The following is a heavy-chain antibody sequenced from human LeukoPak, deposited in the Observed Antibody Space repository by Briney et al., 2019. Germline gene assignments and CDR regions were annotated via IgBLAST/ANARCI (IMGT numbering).Heavy chain of an antibody. D-gene: IGHD3-22*01. CDR3: ARPYDSSGYYYFDY. CDR1: GFTFSSYG. V-gene: IGHV3-33*01. CDR2: IWYDGSNK. J-gene: IGHJ4*02. Sequence: PGGSLRLSCAASGFTFSSYGMHWARQAPGKGLEWVAVIWYDGSNKYYADSVKGRFTISRDNSKNTLYLQMNSLRAEDTAVYYCARPYDSSGYYYFDYWGQGTLVTVSS.